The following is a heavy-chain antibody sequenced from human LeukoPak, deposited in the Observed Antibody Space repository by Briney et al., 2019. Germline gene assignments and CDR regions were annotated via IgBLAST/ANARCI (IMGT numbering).Heavy chain of an antibody. Sequence: ASVKVSCKASGYTFTSYDINWMRQATGQGLEWMGWMNPNSGNTGYAQKFQGRVTMTRNTSISTAYMELSSLRSEDTAVYYCAREPLGGYYYDSSGPNSRDAFDIWGQGTMVTVSS. V-gene: IGHV1-8*01. J-gene: IGHJ3*02. CDR2: MNPNSGNT. CDR1: GYTFTSYD. CDR3: AREPLGGYYYDSSGPNSRDAFDI. D-gene: IGHD3-22*01.